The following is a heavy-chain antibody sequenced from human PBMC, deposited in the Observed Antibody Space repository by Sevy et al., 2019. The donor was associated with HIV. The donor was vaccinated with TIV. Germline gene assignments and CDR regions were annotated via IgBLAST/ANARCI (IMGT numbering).Heavy chain of an antibody. Sequence: GGSLRLSCAASGFTFSSYSLSSYSMNWVRQAPGKGLEWVSSISSGGSYIFYADSVKGRSTIARDNAKNSLLLQMNSLRAEDTAVYYCARDRGVGTSCYGMDVWGQGTTVTVSS. J-gene: IGHJ6*02. CDR2: ISSGGSYI. V-gene: IGHV3-21*01. CDR1: GFTFSSYSLSSYS. CDR3: ARDRGVGTSCYGMDV. D-gene: IGHD1-26*01.